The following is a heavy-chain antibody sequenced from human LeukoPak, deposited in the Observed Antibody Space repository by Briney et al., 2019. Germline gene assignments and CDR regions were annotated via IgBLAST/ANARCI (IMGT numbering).Heavy chain of an antibody. CDR1: GFTFSSYN. V-gene: IGHV3-21*01. Sequence: GGSLRLSCVVSGFTFSSYNMNWVRQAPGKGLEWISSISSGSSYIYYADSVKGRFTISRDNSKNTLYLQMNSLRAEDTAVYYCARGSLGTTTVDYWGQGTLVTVSS. CDR3: ARGSLGTTTVDY. CDR2: ISSGSSYI. J-gene: IGHJ4*02. D-gene: IGHD1-26*01.